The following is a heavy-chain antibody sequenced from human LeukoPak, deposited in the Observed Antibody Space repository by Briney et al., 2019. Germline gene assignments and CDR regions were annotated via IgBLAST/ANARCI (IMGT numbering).Heavy chain of an antibody. Sequence: GGSLRLSCAAPGFSFDDYAIHWVRQAPGKGLQWVSLISGDGGSTFYADSVKGRFTISRDNSKNSLYLQMSSLRSEDTALYYCARESDSSGWYDSWGQGTLVTVSS. CDR1: GFSFDDYA. V-gene: IGHV3-43*02. CDR3: ARESDSSGWYDS. CDR2: ISGDGGST. J-gene: IGHJ5*01. D-gene: IGHD3-22*01.